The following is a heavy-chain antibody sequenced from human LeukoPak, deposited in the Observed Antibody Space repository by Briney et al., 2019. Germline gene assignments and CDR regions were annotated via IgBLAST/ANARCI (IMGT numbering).Heavy chain of an antibody. CDR3: AREGLDSYGSYYYYYYMDV. V-gene: IGHV4-61*02. Sequence: SETLSLTCTVSGGSISSGSYYWSWIRQPAGKGLEWIGRIYTSGSTNYNPSLKSRVTISVDTSKNHFSLKLSSVTAADTAVYYCAREGLDSYGSYYYYYYMDVWGKGTTVTVSS. D-gene: IGHD5-18*01. J-gene: IGHJ6*03. CDR2: IYTSGST. CDR1: GGSISSGSYY.